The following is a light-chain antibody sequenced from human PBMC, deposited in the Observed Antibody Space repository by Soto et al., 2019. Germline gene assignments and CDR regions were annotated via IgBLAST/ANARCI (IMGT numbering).Light chain of an antibody. CDR2: TIS. Sequence: AVQMTQSPSSLSASVGDRVTITCRASQDVRNDLGWYQQKPGRAPKLLIYTISTLQSGVPSRFSGSGSGTDFTLTISSLQPEDSVTYYCLQDASYPYTFGQGTNLEI. CDR3: LQDASYPYT. CDR1: QDVRND. J-gene: IGKJ2*01. V-gene: IGKV1-6*01.